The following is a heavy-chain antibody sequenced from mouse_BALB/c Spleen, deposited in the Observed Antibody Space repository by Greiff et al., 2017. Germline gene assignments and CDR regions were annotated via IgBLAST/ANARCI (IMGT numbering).Heavy chain of an antibody. V-gene: IGHV1S81*02. J-gene: IGHJ3*01. Sequence: VQLQESGAELVKPGASVKLSCKASGYTFTSYYMYWVKQRPGQGLEWIGEINPSNGGTNFNEKFKSKATLTVDKSSSTAYMQLSSLTSEDSAVYYCTRGKDLAWFAYWGQGTLVTVSA. CDR3: TRGKDLAWFAY. CDR1: GYTFTSYY. CDR2: INPSNGGT.